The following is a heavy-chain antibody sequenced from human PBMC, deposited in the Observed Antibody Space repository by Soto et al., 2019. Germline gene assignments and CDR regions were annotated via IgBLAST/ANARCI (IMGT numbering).Heavy chain of an antibody. Sequence: PSETLSLTCTVSGGSISSGDYYWSWIRQPPGKGLEWFGYIYYSGSTYYNPSLKSRVTISVDTSKNQFSLKLSSVTAADTAVYYCAREGYCSSTSCPLYYFYGMDVWGQGTTVTVSS. J-gene: IGHJ6*02. D-gene: IGHD2-2*01. V-gene: IGHV4-30-4*01. CDR2: IYYSGST. CDR1: GGSISSGDYY. CDR3: AREGYCSSTSCPLYYFYGMDV.